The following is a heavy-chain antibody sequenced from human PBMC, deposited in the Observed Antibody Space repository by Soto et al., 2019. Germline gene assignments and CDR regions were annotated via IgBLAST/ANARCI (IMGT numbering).Heavy chain of an antibody. V-gene: IGHV3-53*01. J-gene: IGHJ4*02. D-gene: IGHD2-15*01. CDR3: AGRDLDY. CDR1: GISVGSNY. CDR2: IYGGGAT. Sequence: EVQLGESGGGLIQPGGSLSLSCAASGISVGSNYMSWVRQAPGKGLECVSGIYGGGATYYADSVKGRFTISRDNSKNTLYLQMNSLRAEDTAVYYCAGRDLDYWGQGTLVTVSS.